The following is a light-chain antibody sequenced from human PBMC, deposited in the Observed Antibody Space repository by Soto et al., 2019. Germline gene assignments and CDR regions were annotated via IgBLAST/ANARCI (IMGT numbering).Light chain of an antibody. J-gene: IGKJ1*01. CDR3: QQYYNTAA. V-gene: IGKV4-1*01. Sequence: DIVMTQSPDSLAVSLGERATINCKSSQSVLYSSNNKNYLAWYQQKPGQPPRLLIYWASTRESGVPDRFSGSGXGTDFTLTISSLQAEDVAVYYCQQYYNTAAFGQGTKVEIK. CDR2: WAS. CDR1: QSVLYSSNNKNY.